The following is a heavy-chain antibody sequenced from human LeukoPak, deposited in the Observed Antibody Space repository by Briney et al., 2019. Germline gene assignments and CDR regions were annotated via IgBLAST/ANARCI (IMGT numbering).Heavy chain of an antibody. V-gene: IGHV1-8*03. CDR2: MNPNSGNT. D-gene: IGHD1-26*01. CDR1: GYTFTSYD. CDR3: ARGYPLSPFSDHYYMDV. J-gene: IGHJ6*03. Sequence: ASVKVSCKASGYTFTSYDINWVRQATGQGLEWMGWMNPNSGNTGYAQKFQGRVTITRNTSISTAYMELSSLRSEDTAVYYCARGYPLSPFSDHYYMDVWGKGTAVTVSS.